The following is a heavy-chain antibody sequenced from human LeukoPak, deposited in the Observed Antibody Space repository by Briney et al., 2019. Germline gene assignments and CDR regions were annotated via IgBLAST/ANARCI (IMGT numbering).Heavy chain of an antibody. V-gene: IGHV3-49*03. CDR1: GFTFGDYA. CDR2: IRSKAYGGTT. Sequence: GGSLRLSCTASGFTFGDYAMSWFRQAPGKGLEWVGFIRSKAYGGTTEYAASVKGRFTISRDDSKSIAYLQMNSLKTEDTAVYYCTREVNSGSYYYIGDYMDVWGKGTTATVSS. CDR3: TREVNSGSYYYIGDYMDV. J-gene: IGHJ6*03. D-gene: IGHD1-26*01.